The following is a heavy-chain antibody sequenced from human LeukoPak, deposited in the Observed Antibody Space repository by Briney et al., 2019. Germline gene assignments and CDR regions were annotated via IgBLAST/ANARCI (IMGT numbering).Heavy chain of an antibody. CDR2: ISWNSGSI. V-gene: IGHV3-9*01. CDR1: GFTFDDYA. CDR3: AKDPTSSTIFGVVSYFDY. J-gene: IGHJ4*02. D-gene: IGHD3-3*01. Sequence: SLRLSRAASGFTFDDYAMHWVRQAPGKGLEWVSGISWNSGSIGYADSVKGRFTISRDNSKNTLYLQMNSLRAEDTAVYYCAKDPTSSTIFGVVSYFDYWGQGTLVTVSS.